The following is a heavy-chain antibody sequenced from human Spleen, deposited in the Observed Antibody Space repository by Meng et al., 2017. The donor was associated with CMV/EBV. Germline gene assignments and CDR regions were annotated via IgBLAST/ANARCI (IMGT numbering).Heavy chain of an antibody. V-gene: IGHV4-28*01. CDR3: ASCERGQQLVTPFDP. Sequence: QGQLQGSGPGLVKPSDTLSLTCAVSGYSISSTNWWGWIRQPPGKGLEWIGYIYYSGSTSYNPSLKSRVTISVDTSKNQFSLKLSSVTAADTAVYYCASCERGQQLVTPFDPWGQGTLVTVSS. D-gene: IGHD6-13*01. CDR2: IYYSGST. CDR1: GYSISSTNW. J-gene: IGHJ5*02.